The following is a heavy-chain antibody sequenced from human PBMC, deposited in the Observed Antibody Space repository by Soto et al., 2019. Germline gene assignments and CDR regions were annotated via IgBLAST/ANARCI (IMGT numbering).Heavy chain of an antibody. J-gene: IGHJ6*02. CDR2: ISHSGNT. CDR3: ARDSDDSHYYYYGMDV. D-gene: IGHD1-26*01. CDR1: DYSISKAYY. Sequence: SSETLSLTCAVSDYSISKAYYWGWIRQPPGEGLEWIGSISHSGNTHYNPSLKSRVTISVDTSKNQFSLKLNSVTAADTAVYYCARDSDDSHYYYYGMDVWGQGTTVTVSS. V-gene: IGHV4-38-2*02.